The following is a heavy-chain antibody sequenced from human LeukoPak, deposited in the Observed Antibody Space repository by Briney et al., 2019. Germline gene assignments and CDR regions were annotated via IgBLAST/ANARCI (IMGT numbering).Heavy chain of an antibody. D-gene: IGHD3-10*01. CDR3: ARGQSASLWFGELLG. J-gene: IGHJ4*02. CDR2: VYAGGTT. Sequence: SQTLSLTCTVSDASINSGNYYWTWIRQPAGKGLEWIGRVYAGGTTNYNPSLKSRVTISIDTSKNQFSLKLSSVTAADTAVYYCARGQSASLWFGELLGWGQGTLVTVSS. V-gene: IGHV4-61*02. CDR1: DASINSGNYY.